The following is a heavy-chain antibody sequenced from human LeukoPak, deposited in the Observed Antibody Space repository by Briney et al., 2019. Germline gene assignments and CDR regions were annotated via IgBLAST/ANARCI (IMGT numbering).Heavy chain of an antibody. J-gene: IGHJ4*02. D-gene: IGHD2-2*01. V-gene: IGHV3-49*04. CDR3: TRAPHPRCSSSGCYLDY. CDR1: GFNVGDHA. Sequence: PGGSLRLSCTGLGFNVGDHAMSWVRQAPGKGLEWVGFIQAKAYGGATKYAASVNGRFSISRDDSQSIANLQMNDLKTEDTAVYYCTRAPHPRCSSSGCYLDYWGQGTLVTVSS. CDR2: IQAKAYGGAT.